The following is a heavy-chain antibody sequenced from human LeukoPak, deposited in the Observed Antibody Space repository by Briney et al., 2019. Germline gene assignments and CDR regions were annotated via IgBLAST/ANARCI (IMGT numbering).Heavy chain of an antibody. CDR2: MNPNSGNT. V-gene: IGHV1-8*01. D-gene: IGHD2-2*01. CDR1: GYTFTSYD. CDR3: ARVSTSKNFDY. J-gene: IGHJ4*02. Sequence: ASVKVSCKASGYTFTSYDINWVRQATGQGLERMGWMNPNSGNTGYAQKFQGRVPMTRNTSISTAYMELSSVRSEDADVYYCARVSTSKNFDYWGQGTLVTVSS.